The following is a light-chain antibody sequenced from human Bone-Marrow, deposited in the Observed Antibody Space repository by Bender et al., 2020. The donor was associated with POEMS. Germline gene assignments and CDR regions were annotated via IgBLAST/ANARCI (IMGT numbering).Light chain of an antibody. V-gene: IGLV2-14*03. J-gene: IGLJ2*01. CDR1: SSDIGAYNF. CDR3: SSYSSTNTRVV. Sequence: QSALTQPASMSGSPGQSITISCPGSSSDIGAYNFVSWFQQHPGKGPKLLIYDVTSRPSGVSNRFSGSQSGYTASLTISGLQAEDEADYYCSSYSSTNTRVVFGGGTRLTVL. CDR2: DVT.